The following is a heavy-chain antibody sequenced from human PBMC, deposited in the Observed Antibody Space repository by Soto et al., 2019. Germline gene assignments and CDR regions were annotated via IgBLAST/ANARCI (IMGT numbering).Heavy chain of an antibody. CDR3: ARTYSSSPDDAFDI. Sequence: GGSLRLSCAASGFTFSSYWMHWVRQAPGKGLVWVSRINSDGSSTSYADSVKGRFTISRDNAKNTLYLQMNSLRAEDTAVYYCARTYSSSPDDAFDIWGQGTMVT. D-gene: IGHD6-13*01. V-gene: IGHV3-74*01. CDR2: INSDGSST. J-gene: IGHJ3*02. CDR1: GFTFSSYW.